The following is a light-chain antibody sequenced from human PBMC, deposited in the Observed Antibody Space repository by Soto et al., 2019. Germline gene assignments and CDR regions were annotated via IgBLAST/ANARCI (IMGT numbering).Light chain of an antibody. V-gene: IGKV3-15*01. CDR2: DAS. Sequence: ILMTQSPATLSVSPGERVTLSCRASQTVSSNLAWYQQKPGQAPRLLIYDASTRAPGIPTRFSGSGSGTEFTLTITSLQSEDFAVYYCQQRSNWPPITFGQGTRLEIK. CDR1: QTVSSN. J-gene: IGKJ5*01. CDR3: QQRSNWPPIT.